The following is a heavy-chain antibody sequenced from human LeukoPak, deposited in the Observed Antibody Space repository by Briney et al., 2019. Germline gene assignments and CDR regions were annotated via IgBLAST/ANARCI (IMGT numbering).Heavy chain of an antibody. CDR3: AIAAADTLDY. D-gene: IGHD6-13*01. V-gene: IGHV4-59*12. CDR2: IYYSGST. Sequence: PSETLSLTCTVSGGSISSYYWSWIRQPPGKGLEWIGYIYYSGSTNYNPSLKSRVTISVDTSKNQFSLKLSSVTAADTAVYYCAIAAADTLDYWGQGTLVTVSS. J-gene: IGHJ4*02. CDR1: GGSISSYY.